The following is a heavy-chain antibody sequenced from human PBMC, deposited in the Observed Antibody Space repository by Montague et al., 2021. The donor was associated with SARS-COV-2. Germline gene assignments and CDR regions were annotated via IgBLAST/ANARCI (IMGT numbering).Heavy chain of an antibody. Sequence: SLRLSCAASGFTFSSYAMHWVRQAPGKGLEWVAVISYDGSNKYYADSVKGRFTISRDNSKNTLYLQMNSPRAEDTAVYYCARDEVTMVRGVTSFDYWGQGTLVTVSS. CDR1: GFTFSSYA. V-gene: IGHV3-30-3*01. J-gene: IGHJ4*02. D-gene: IGHD3-10*01. CDR2: ISYDGSNK. CDR3: ARDEVTMVRGVTSFDY.